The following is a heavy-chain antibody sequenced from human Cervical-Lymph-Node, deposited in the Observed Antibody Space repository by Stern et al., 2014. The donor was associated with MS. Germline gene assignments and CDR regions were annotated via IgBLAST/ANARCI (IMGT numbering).Heavy chain of an antibody. D-gene: IGHD3-3*01. J-gene: IGHJ6*02. Sequence: EVQLVESGGVLVQPGGSLRLSCAASGFSFSGYWMHLLRHPPGKGPVWLSRMNSDGSRVNYADSVKGRFTISRDNAKHTLYLQMNSLRAEDTAVYYCARDGFTKAMDVWGQGTTVTVS. CDR3: ARDGFTKAMDV. CDR1: GFSFSGYW. V-gene: IGHV3-74*01. CDR2: MNSDGSRV.